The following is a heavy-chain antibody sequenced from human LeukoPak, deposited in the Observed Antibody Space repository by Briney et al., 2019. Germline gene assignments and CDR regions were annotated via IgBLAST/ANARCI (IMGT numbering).Heavy chain of an antibody. CDR2: INHSGST. Sequence: PGGSLRLSCAASGFTFSSYAMSWVRQPPGKGLEWIGEINHSGSTNYNPSLKSRVTISVDTSKSQFSLKLSSVTAADTAVYYCARVRLAVDYWGQGTLVTVSS. CDR1: GFTFSSYA. D-gene: IGHD6-19*01. V-gene: IGHV4-34*01. J-gene: IGHJ4*02. CDR3: ARVRLAVDY.